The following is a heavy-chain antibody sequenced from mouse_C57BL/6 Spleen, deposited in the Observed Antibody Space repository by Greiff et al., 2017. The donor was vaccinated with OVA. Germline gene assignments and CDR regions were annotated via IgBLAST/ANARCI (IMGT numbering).Heavy chain of an antibody. Sequence: LVESGASVKIPCKASGYTFTDYNMDWVKQSHGKSLEWIGDINPNNGGTINNQKFKGKATLTVDKSSSTAYMELRSLTSEDTAVYYCARYAMDYWGQGTSVTVSS. J-gene: IGHJ4*01. V-gene: IGHV1-18*01. CDR2: INPNNGGT. CDR1: GYTFTDYN. CDR3: ARYAMDY.